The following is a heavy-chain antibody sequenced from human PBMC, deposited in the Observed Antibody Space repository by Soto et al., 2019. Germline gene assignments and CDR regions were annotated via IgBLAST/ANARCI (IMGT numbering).Heavy chain of an antibody. D-gene: IGHD1-1*01. CDR2: MSHSGGT. CDR3: ARVERGTATTVVDAFDI. CDR1: GGFVSSGSYY. Sequence: QVQLQQWGAGLLKPSETLSLTCAVYGGFVSSGSYYWSWIRQPPGKRLEWIGEMSHSGGTRFNPSLKSRVTISVDTSKNQFSLKMSSVTAADTALYYCARVERGTATTVVDAFDIWGPGTTVTVSS. V-gene: IGHV4-34*01. J-gene: IGHJ3*02.